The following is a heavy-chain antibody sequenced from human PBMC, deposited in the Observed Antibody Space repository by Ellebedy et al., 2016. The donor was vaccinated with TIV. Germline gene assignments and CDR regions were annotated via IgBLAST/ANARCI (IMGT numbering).Heavy chain of an antibody. V-gene: IGHV1-2*02. CDR1: GYRFTNNY. D-gene: IGHD3-3*01. J-gene: IGHJ4*02. CDR2: INPNSGGT. Sequence: ASVKVSCKASGYRFTNNYIHWVRQAPGQGLEWMGWINPNSGGTNYAQKFQGRVIMTGDTSISTAYMEVSRLRSDDTAVYYCARGRFNEFWSGYFTDYWGQGTLVTVSS. CDR3: ARGRFNEFWSGYFTDY.